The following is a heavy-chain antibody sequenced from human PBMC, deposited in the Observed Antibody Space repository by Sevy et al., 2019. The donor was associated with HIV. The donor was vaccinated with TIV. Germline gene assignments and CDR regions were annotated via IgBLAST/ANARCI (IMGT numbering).Heavy chain of an antibody. Sequence: GSLRLSCGASGFTFISYAMSWVRQAPGKGLEWVSAISGSGGSTYYADSVKGRFTISRDNSKNTLYLQINSLRAEDTAVYYCAKESPGYNYDSSSSHDYWGQGTLVTVSS. CDR2: ISGSGGST. V-gene: IGHV3-23*01. CDR1: GFTFISYA. D-gene: IGHD3-22*01. CDR3: AKESPGYNYDSSSSHDY. J-gene: IGHJ4*02.